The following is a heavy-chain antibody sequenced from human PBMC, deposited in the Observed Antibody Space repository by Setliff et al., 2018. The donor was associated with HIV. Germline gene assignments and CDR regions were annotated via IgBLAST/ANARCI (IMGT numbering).Heavy chain of an antibody. V-gene: IGHV1-69-2*01. Sequence: ASVKVSCKASGYTFIDKYMHWVRQAHGKGLHWMGRIDPENDETKYSQKFQVRFTMTADRSTDTSYMELSCLRSEDTAIYYCVLYSTWASRFDYWGPGTLVTVSS. CDR2: IDPENDET. J-gene: IGHJ4*02. CDR1: GYTFIDKY. CDR3: VLYSTWASRFDY. D-gene: IGHD2-8*01.